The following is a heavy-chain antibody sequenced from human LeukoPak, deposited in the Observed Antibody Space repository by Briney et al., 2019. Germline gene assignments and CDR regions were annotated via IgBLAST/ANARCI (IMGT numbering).Heavy chain of an antibody. V-gene: IGHV5-51*01. CDR3: ARHYYASGSYYNDY. D-gene: IGHD3-10*01. CDR2: IYPGDSDT. Sequence: GESLQISCQGSGYSFSSYWIGWVRQMPGKGLEWMGIIYPGDSDTRYSPSFQGQVTTSADKSISTAYLQWSSLKASDTAMYYCARHYYASGSYYNDYWGQGTLVTVSS. J-gene: IGHJ4*02. CDR1: GYSFSSYW.